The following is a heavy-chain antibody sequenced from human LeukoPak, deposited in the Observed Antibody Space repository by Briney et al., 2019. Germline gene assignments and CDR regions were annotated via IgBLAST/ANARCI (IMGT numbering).Heavy chain of an antibody. CDR2: IYPGDSDT. Sequence: GESLKISCQGSGYSFTSYWIGWVRQMPGKGLEWMGIIYPGDSDTRYSPSFQGQVTISADKSISTAYLQWSSLKASDTAMYYCARLVRYDFWSGYEYYFDYWGQGTLVTVSS. J-gene: IGHJ4*02. CDR1: GYSFTSYW. V-gene: IGHV5-51*01. CDR3: ARLVRYDFWSGYEYYFDY. D-gene: IGHD3-3*01.